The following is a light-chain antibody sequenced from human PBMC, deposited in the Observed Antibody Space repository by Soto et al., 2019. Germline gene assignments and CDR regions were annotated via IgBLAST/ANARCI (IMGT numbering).Light chain of an antibody. Sequence: QSVLTQPASVSGSPGQSITISCTGTSSDVGGYNYVSWYQQHQGKAPKLMIYEVSNRPSGVSNRFSGSKSGNRASLTISGLQDEDEADYYCSSYTSSSTLFGTGTKVTVL. CDR3: SSYTSSSTL. CDR1: SSDVGGYNY. CDR2: EVS. V-gene: IGLV2-14*01. J-gene: IGLJ1*01.